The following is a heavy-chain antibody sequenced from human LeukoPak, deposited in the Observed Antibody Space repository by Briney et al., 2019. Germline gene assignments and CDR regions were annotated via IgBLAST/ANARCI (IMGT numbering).Heavy chain of an antibody. V-gene: IGHV1-18*01. Sequence: ASVKVSCKASGYTFTSYGISWVRQAPGQGLEWMGWIGAYNGNTNYAQKLQGRVTLTTDTSTNTAYMELRSLTSDDTAVYYCTLTRFYHDSSGYYSGYWGQGTLVTVSS. J-gene: IGHJ4*02. D-gene: IGHD3-22*01. CDR3: TLTRFYHDSSGYYSGY. CDR2: IGAYNGNT. CDR1: GYTFTSYG.